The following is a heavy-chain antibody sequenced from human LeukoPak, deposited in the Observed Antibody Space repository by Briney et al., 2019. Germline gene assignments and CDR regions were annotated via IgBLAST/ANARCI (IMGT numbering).Heavy chain of an antibody. Sequence: KPSETLSLTCAVYGGSFSGYYWSWIRQPPGKGLEWIAEINHSGSTNYNPSLKSRVTISVDTSKNQFSLKLSSVTAADTAVYYCARALPRYYYGSGSYRRWFDPWGQGTLVTVSS. CDR2: INHSGST. CDR1: GGSFSGYY. CDR3: ARALPRYYYGSGSYRRWFDP. J-gene: IGHJ5*02. V-gene: IGHV4-34*01. D-gene: IGHD3-10*01.